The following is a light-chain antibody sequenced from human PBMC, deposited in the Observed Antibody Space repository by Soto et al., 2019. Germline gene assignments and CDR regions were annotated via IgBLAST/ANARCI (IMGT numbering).Light chain of an antibody. CDR1: QSVSSN. CDR3: QQFSSYPLT. Sequence: EVVVTQSPATLSVSPGERATLSSRASQSVSSNLAWYQQKPGQAPRLLIYDASSRATGIPDRFSGGGSGTDFTLTISRLEPEDFAVYYCQQFSSYPLTFGGGTKVDIK. V-gene: IGKV3-20*01. CDR2: DAS. J-gene: IGKJ4*01.